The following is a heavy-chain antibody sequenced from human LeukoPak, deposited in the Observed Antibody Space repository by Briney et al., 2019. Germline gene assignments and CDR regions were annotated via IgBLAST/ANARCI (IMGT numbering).Heavy chain of an antibody. CDR1: GGSISSGGYY. Sequence: KPSQTLSLTCAVSGGSISSGGYYWSWIRQHPGKGLEWIGYIYYSGSTYYNPSLKSRVTISVDTSKNQFSLKLSSVTAADTAVYYCARGDYYDSSGYYFGYWGQGTLVTVSS. D-gene: IGHD3-22*01. V-gene: IGHV4-31*11. CDR2: IYYSGST. J-gene: IGHJ4*02. CDR3: ARGDYYDSSGYYFGY.